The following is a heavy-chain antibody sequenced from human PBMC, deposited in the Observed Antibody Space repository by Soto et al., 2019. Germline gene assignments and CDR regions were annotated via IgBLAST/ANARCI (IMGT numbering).Heavy chain of an antibody. D-gene: IGHD6-19*01. J-gene: IGHJ4*02. CDR3: ARTLPSSGWYLRKGGFDY. CDR2: IYYSGST. V-gene: IGHV4-59*08. Sequence: SETLSLTCTVSGGSISSYYWSWIRQPPGKGLEWIGYIYYSGSTNYNPSLKSRVTISVDTSKSHFSLKLSSVTAADTALYYCARTLPSSGWYLRKGGFDYWGQGTLVTVSS. CDR1: GGSISSYY.